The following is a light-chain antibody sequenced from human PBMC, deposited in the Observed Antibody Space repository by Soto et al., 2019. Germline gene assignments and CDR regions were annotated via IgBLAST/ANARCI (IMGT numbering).Light chain of an antibody. CDR2: AAS. J-gene: IGKJ1*01. Sequence: DIQMTQSPSSLSASVGDRVTITCRASQSISSYLNWYQQKPGEAPKLLIFAASSLQSGVPSRFSGSRSGPDFTLTISSLQPEDFATYYCQQSYSSPPTFGQGTKV. CDR3: QQSYSSPPT. V-gene: IGKV1-39*01. CDR1: QSISSY.